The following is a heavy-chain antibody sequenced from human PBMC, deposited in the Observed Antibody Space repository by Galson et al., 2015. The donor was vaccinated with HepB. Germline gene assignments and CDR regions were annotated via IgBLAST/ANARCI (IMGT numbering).Heavy chain of an antibody. CDR3: AKVVEQWLLGSGMDV. CDR2: ISYDGSNK. CDR1: GFTFSSYG. D-gene: IGHD6-19*01. J-gene: IGHJ6*02. Sequence: SLRLSCAASGFTFSSYGMHWVRQAPGKGLEWVAVISYDGSNKYYADSVKGRFTISRDNSKNTLYLQMNSLRAEDTAVYYCAKVVEQWLLGSGMDVWGQGTTVTVSS. V-gene: IGHV3-30*18.